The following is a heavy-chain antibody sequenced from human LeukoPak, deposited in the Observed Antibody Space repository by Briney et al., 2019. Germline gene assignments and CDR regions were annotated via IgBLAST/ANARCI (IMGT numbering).Heavy chain of an antibody. V-gene: IGHV1-2*02. CDR2: INPNSGGT. CDR3: AREGVVVPAAIRWFDP. CDR1: GYTFTGYY. Sequence: GASVKVSCKASGYTFTGYYMHWVRQAPGQGLEWMGWINPNSGGTNYAQKFQGRVTMTRDTSISTAYMELSRLRSDDTAVYYCAREGVVVPAAIRWFDPWGQGTLVTVSS. D-gene: IGHD2-2*02. J-gene: IGHJ5*02.